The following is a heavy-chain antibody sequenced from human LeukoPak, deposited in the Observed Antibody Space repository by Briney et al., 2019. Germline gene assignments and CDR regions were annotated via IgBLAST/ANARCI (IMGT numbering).Heavy chain of an antibody. CDR1: GFTVSTYC. D-gene: IGHD5-18*01. CDR2: IYSGGTT. CDR3: ARVDTVMAYYFDL. V-gene: IGHV3-53*04. Sequence: GGSLSLSCAASGFTVSTYCMTWVRQAPGKGLEWVSTIYSGGTTYYADSVMGRFTISRHNSRNTLYLQMNSLRAEDTAVYYCARVDTVMAYYFDLWGQGTLVTVSS. J-gene: IGHJ4*02.